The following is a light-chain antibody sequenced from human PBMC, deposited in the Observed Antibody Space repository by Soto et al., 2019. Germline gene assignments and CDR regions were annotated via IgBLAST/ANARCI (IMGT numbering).Light chain of an antibody. V-gene: IGLV2-8*01. Sequence: QSALTQPPSTSGSPGQSVTITCTGTSSDVGGYNFVSWYQQHPGKAPKLIIFEVTKRPSGVPDRFSGSKSGHTASLTVSGLQPEDEADYYCASYAGTNSVVFGGGTKLTVL. J-gene: IGLJ2*01. CDR3: ASYAGTNSVV. CDR1: SSDVGGYNF. CDR2: EVT.